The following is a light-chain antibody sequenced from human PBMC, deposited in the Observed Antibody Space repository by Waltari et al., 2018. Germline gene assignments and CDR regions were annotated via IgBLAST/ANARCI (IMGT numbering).Light chain of an antibody. V-gene: IGLV2-23*03. CDR3: CSYGSSYTLV. CDR2: DGA. J-gene: IGLJ2*01. CDR1: SADYDIHNF. Sequence: ALTQPASVSGSRGQSITTSCTGLSADYDIHNFVSWYQLLPDKAPKLIIYDGAQRPSGVSPRFSASKSGSTASLTISGLQADDEADYFCCSYGSSYTLVFGGGTRLTVL.